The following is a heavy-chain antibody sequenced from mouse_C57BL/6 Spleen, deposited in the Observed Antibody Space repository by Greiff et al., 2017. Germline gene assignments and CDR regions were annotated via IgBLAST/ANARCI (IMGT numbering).Heavy chain of an antibody. D-gene: IGHD2-3*01. V-gene: IGHV1-26*01. CDR1: GYTFTDYY. Sequence: VQLQQSGPELVKPGASVKLSCKASGYTFTDYYMNWVKQSHGKSLEWIGDINPKNGGTSYNQKFTGKATLTVDKSSSTADMELRSRISEDSAVDYCARDGYLLFAYWGQGTLVTVSA. J-gene: IGHJ3*01. CDR3: ARDGYLLFAY. CDR2: INPKNGGT.